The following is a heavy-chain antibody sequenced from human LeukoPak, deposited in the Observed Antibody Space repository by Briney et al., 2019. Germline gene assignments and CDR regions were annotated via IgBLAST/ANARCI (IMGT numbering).Heavy chain of an antibody. Sequence: GGSLRLSCAAAGFTFSSYGMHWVRQAPGKGLERVAVISYDGSNKYYADSVKGRFTISRDNSKNKLYLQMNSLRAEDTAVYYCAKRFCGGSCYFGAFDIWGQGTMVTVSS. CDR2: ISYDGSNK. CDR1: GFTFSSYG. D-gene: IGHD2-15*01. J-gene: IGHJ3*02. CDR3: AKRFCGGSCYFGAFDI. V-gene: IGHV3-30*18.